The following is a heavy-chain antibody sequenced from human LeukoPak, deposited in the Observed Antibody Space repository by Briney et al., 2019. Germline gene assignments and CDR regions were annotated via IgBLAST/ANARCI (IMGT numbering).Heavy chain of an antibody. CDR3: ARDLWSTGAGMFDF. J-gene: IGHJ4*02. CDR1: GFTFSSYS. V-gene: IGHV4-59*12. D-gene: IGHD2-21*01. Sequence: GSLRLSCAASGFTFSSYSMNWVRQAPGKGLEWIGSIYSTGSTKYNPSLKSRLTISLDTSKNSFSLKMTSVTAADTAVYYCARDLWSTGAGMFDFWGQGVLVTVSS. CDR2: IYSTGST.